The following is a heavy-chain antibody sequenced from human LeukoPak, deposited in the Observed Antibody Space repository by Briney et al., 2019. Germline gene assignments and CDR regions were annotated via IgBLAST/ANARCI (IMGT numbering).Heavy chain of an antibody. D-gene: IGHD6-13*01. Sequence: PGESLRLSCAASGFTFSSYAMSWVRQAPGKGLEWVSAISGSGGSTYYADSVKGRFTISRDNSKNTLYLQMNSLRAEDTAVYYCAKDLFSQGAAAGTGPFGYWGQGTLVTVSS. J-gene: IGHJ4*02. CDR1: GFTFSSYA. CDR3: AKDLFSQGAAAGTGPFGY. CDR2: ISGSGGST. V-gene: IGHV3-23*01.